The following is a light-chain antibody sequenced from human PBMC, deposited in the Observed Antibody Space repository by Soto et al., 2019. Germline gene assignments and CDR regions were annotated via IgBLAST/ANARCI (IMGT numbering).Light chain of an antibody. Sequence: EIVLTQSPGTLSLSPGERVTLSCRASQSFSSSYLAWYQQKPGQAPRLLIYGASSRATGIPDRFSGSRSGTDFTLTISRLEPEDFAVYYCQQYGSSQYTFGQGTKVEIK. J-gene: IGKJ2*01. CDR3: QQYGSSQYT. CDR2: GAS. CDR1: QSFSSSY. V-gene: IGKV3-20*01.